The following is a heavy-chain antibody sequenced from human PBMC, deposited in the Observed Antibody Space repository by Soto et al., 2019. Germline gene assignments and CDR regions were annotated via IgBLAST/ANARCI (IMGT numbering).Heavy chain of an antibody. V-gene: IGHV4-30-4*01. Sequence: SETLSLTCTVSGGSISSGDYYWSWIRQPPGKGLEWIGYIYYSGSTYYNPSLKSRVTISVDTSKNQFSLKLSSVTAADTAVYYCARAGRVVPAAMGIYYYYGMDVWGQGTTVTVSS. CDR2: IYYSGST. J-gene: IGHJ6*02. CDR3: ARAGRVVPAAMGIYYYYGMDV. CDR1: GGSISSGDYY. D-gene: IGHD2-2*01.